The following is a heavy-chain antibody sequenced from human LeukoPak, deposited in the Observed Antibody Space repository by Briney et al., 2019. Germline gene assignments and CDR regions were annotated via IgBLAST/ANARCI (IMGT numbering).Heavy chain of an antibody. J-gene: IGHJ3*02. CDR3: ARARWGEAFDI. V-gene: IGHV4-59*01. Sequence: PSETLSLTCTVSGGSISSYYWSWIRQPPGKGLEWIGYIYYSGSTNYNPSLKSRVTISVDTSKNQFSLKLSSVTAADTAVYCCARARWGEAFDIWGQGTMVTVSS. CDR2: IYYSGST. CDR1: GGSISSYY. D-gene: IGHD7-27*01.